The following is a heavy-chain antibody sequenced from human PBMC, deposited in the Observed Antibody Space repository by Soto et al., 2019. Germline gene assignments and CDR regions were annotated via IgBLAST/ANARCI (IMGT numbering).Heavy chain of an antibody. J-gene: IGHJ2*01. V-gene: IGHV3-23*01. CDR2: ISGGGDRT. CDR1: GFTFINYA. CDR3: ARKVLGSTSRPDWWYFDL. Sequence: EVQFLESGGGLAQPGGSLRLSCVGSGFTFINYAMNWVRQTPGKGLEWVSTISGGGDRTFDADTVKGRFTISRDNSKNTVNLQMNSLRADDTAVYYCARKVLGSTSRPDWWYFDLWGRGTLVTVSS. D-gene: IGHD2-2*01.